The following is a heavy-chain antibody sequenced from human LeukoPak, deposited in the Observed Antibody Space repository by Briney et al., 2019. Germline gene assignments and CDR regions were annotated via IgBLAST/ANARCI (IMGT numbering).Heavy chain of an antibody. J-gene: IGHJ5*02. V-gene: IGHV1-18*01. CDR3: ARMAYIYKTNWFDP. CDR1: GYTFTSYG. Sequence: ASVKVSCKASGYTFTSYGISWVRQAPGQGLEWMGWISAYNGNTNYAQKLQGRVTMTTDTSTSTAYMELRSLRSDDTAVYYCARMAYIYKTNWFDPWGQGTLVTVSS. CDR2: ISAYNGNT. D-gene: IGHD5-18*01.